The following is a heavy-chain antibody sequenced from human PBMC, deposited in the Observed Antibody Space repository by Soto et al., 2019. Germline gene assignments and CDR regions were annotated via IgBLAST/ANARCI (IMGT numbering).Heavy chain of an antibody. D-gene: IGHD2-2*02. CDR2: ISGSGGST. J-gene: IGHJ4*02. CDR3: AKVLGYCSSTSCYNSIMTLYFDY. CDR1: GFTFSSYA. V-gene: IGHV3-23*01. Sequence: EVQLLESGGGLVQPGGSLRLSCAASGFTFSSYAMSWVRQAPGKGLEWVSAISGSGGSTYYADSVKGRFTISRDNSKNTLYLQMNSLRAEDTAVYYCAKVLGYCSSTSCYNSIMTLYFDYWGQGTLVTVSS.